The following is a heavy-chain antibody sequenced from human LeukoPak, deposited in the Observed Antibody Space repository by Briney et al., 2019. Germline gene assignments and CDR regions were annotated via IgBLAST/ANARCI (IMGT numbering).Heavy chain of an antibody. CDR2: IWYDGSNK. D-gene: IGHD5-18*01. J-gene: IGHJ4*02. V-gene: IGHV3-33*01. CDR3: AREGNTAMVELDY. Sequence: GRSLRLSCAASGFTFSSYGMHWDRQAPGKGLEWVAVIWYDGSNKYYADSVKGRFTISRDNSKNTLYLQMNSLRAEDTAVYYCAREGNTAMVELDYWGQGTLVTVSS. CDR1: GFTFSSYG.